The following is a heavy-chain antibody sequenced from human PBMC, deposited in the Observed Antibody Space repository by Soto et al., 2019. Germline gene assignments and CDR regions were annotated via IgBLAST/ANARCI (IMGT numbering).Heavy chain of an antibody. CDR3: ANAEHPRRSIGFDY. CDR1: GFTFASYV. D-gene: IGHD3-16*02. V-gene: IGHV3-23*01. Sequence: GGSLRLSCAGSGFTFASYVMTWVRQAPGKGLEWVSSISATGGSTYYAGSVKGRFTISRDNSKNTLFLQMNSLRAEDTATYYCANAEHPRRSIGFDYWGQGTLVTSPQ. CDR2: ISATGGST. J-gene: IGHJ4*02.